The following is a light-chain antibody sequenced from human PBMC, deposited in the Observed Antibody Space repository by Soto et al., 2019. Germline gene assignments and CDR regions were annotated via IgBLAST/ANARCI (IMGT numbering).Light chain of an antibody. CDR2: DVT. Sequence: HSELPQPRSVSVSPGQSVAISCTGTTSDVGGYDYVSWYQQHPGKAPELIIFDVTKRPSGVPDRFSGSKSGNTASLTISGLQAEDEADYFCCSYAGDFYVFGSGTKVTVL. J-gene: IGLJ1*01. CDR1: TSDVGGYDY. CDR3: CSYAGDFYV. V-gene: IGLV2-11*01.